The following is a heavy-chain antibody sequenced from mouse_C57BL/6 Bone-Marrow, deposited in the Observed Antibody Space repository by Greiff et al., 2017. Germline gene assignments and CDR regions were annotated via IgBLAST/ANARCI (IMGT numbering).Heavy chain of an antibody. J-gene: IGHJ2*01. CDR2: IDPSDSYT. V-gene: IGHV1-59*01. D-gene: IGHD2-5*01. CDR1: GYTFTSYW. Sequence: QVQLQQPGAELVRPGTSVKLSCKASGYTFTSYWMHWVKQRPGQGLEWIGVIDPSDSYTNYNQKFKGKATLTVDTSSSTAYMQLSSLTSEDSAVYYCAREGDYSNFYGGQGTTLTVSS. CDR3: AREGDYSNFY.